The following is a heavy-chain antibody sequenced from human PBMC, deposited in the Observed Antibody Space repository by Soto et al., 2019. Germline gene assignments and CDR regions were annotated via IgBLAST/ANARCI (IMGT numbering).Heavy chain of an antibody. CDR3: ASKKAYYGSGIQPYYYYGMDV. Sequence: ASVKVSCKASGGTFSSYAISWVRQAPGQGLEWMGGIIPIFVTANYAQKFQGRVTITADKSTSTAYMELSSLRSEDTAVYYCASKKAYYGSGIQPYYYYGMDVWGQGTTVTVSS. CDR2: IIPIFVTA. D-gene: IGHD3-10*01. CDR1: GGTFSSYA. J-gene: IGHJ6*02. V-gene: IGHV1-69*06.